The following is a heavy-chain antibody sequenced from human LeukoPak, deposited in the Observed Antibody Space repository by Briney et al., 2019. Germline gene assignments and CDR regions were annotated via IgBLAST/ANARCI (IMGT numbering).Heavy chain of an antibody. CDR2: IYYSGST. V-gene: IGHV4-31*03. D-gene: IGHD5-12*01. CDR3: ARLWYSGHEQIDY. J-gene: IGHJ4*02. CDR1: GGSISSGGYY. Sequence: SQTLSLTCTVSGGSISSGGYYWSWIRQHPGKGLEWIGYIYYSGSTYYNPSLKSRVTISVDTSKNQFSLKLSSVTAADTAVYYCARLWYSGHEQIDYWGQGTLVTVSS.